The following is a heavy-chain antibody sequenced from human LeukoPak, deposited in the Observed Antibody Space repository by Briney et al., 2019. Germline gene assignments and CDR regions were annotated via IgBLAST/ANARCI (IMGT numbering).Heavy chain of an antibody. V-gene: IGHV3-48*03. Sequence: GGSLRLSCAATGFTLISYEMNWVRQAPGKGLEWVSYISSSGSTIYYADSVKGRFTISRDNAKNSLYLQMNSLRAEDTAVYYCARVPYSSGWFPSNYFDYWGQGTLVTVSS. J-gene: IGHJ4*02. CDR1: GFTLISYE. CDR3: ARVPYSSGWFPSNYFDY. D-gene: IGHD6-19*01. CDR2: ISSSGSTI.